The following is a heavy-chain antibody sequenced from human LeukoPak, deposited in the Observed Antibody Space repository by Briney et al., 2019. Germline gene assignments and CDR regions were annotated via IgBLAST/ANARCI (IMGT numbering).Heavy chain of an antibody. CDR2: IYTSGST. V-gene: IGHV4-4*07. CDR1: GGSISSYY. Sequence: SETLSLTCTVSGGSISSYYWNWIRQPAGKGLEWIGRIYTSGSTNYNPSIKSRVTMSVDTSKNQFSLKLSSVTAADTAVYYCARDVSLWSGSGWFDYWGQRTLVTVSS. D-gene: IGHD6-19*01. CDR3: ARDVSLWSGSGWFDY. J-gene: IGHJ4*02.